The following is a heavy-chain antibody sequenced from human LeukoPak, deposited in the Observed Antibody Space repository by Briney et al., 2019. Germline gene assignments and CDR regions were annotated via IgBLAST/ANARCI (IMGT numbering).Heavy chain of an antibody. Sequence: GGSLRLSCAASGFTFSSYGMHWVRQAPGKGLEWVAVISYDGSHKYYADSVKGRFSISRDNSKNTLYLQMNSLRADDAAVYYCAKGARGDTVTSIVGLNWFDPWGQGTLVTVSS. V-gene: IGHV3-30*18. CDR2: ISYDGSHK. CDR1: GFTFSSYG. CDR3: AKGARGDTVTSIVGLNWFDP. D-gene: IGHD4-17*01. J-gene: IGHJ5*02.